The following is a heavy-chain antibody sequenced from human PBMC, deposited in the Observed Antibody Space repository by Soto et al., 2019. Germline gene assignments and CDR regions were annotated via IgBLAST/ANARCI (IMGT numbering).Heavy chain of an antibody. CDR1: GFALDTYD. CDR2: IATGGDRI. Sequence: EEQLVESGGDLVQPGGSLRLSCTSSGFALDTYDMNWVRLAPGKGLEWISHIATGGDRIYYADSVKGRITISRDNGRNSRYLQMTPLRDDDTALYSCAGEHVLMFASYDAFNMWGQGTLVTVSS. V-gene: IGHV3-48*03. CDR3: AGEHVLMFASYDAFNM. J-gene: IGHJ3*02. D-gene: IGHD2-21*01.